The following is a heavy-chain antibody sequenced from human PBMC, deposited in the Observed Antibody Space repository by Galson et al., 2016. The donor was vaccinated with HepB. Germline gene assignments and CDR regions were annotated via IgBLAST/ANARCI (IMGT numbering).Heavy chain of an antibody. V-gene: IGHV6-1*01. J-gene: IGHJ3*02. CDR1: GDSVSSNIAA. CDR3: ARGLVFNNIVNSGWYEVLGAFDI. D-gene: IGHD6-19*01. CDR2: TYYRSKWYN. Sequence: CAISGDSVSSNIAAWNWIRQSPSRGLEWLGRTYYRSKWYNDYAVSVKSRITINPDTSKNQSTLQLNSVTPEDTAVYYCARGLVFNNIVNSGWYEVLGAFDIWGQGTMVTVSS.